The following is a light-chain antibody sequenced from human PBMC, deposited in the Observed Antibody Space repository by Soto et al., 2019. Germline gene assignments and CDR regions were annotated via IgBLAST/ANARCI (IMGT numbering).Light chain of an antibody. CDR1: SSDVGGYNY. CDR3: SSYTSSSTLEV. Sequence: QSVLTRPASVSGSPGQSITISCTGTSSDVGGYNYVSWYQQHPGKAPKLMIYEVSNRPSGVSNRFSGSKSGNTASLTISGLQAEDEADYYCSSYTSSSTLEVFGTGTKVTVL. J-gene: IGLJ1*01. CDR2: EVS. V-gene: IGLV2-14*01.